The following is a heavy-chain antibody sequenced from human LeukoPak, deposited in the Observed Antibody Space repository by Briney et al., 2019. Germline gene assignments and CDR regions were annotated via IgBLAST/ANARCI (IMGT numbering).Heavy chain of an antibody. V-gene: IGHV3-23*01. CDR3: AKDQSDYYDNSGYDPFDY. D-gene: IGHD3-22*01. J-gene: IGHJ4*02. Sequence: GGSLRLSCAASGFTFSSYAMSWVRQAPGKGLEWVSLISGSGGSTYYADSVKGRFTISRDNSKNTLYLQMNSLRAEDTAVYYRAKDQSDYYDNSGYDPFDYWGQGTLVTVSS. CDR2: ISGSGGST. CDR1: GFTFSSYA.